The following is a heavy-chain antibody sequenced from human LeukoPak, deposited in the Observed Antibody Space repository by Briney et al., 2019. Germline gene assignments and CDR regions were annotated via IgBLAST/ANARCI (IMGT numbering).Heavy chain of an antibody. Sequence: GGSLRLSCAASGFTVSSNYMSWVRQAPGKGLEWVSVIYSGGSKYYADSVKGRFTISRDNSKNTLYLQMNSLRAEDTAVYYCARGGGSGSYYKFDYWGQGTLVTVSS. D-gene: IGHD3-10*01. V-gene: IGHV3-66*02. CDR1: GFTVSSNY. CDR2: IYSGGSK. J-gene: IGHJ4*02. CDR3: ARGGGSGSYYKFDY.